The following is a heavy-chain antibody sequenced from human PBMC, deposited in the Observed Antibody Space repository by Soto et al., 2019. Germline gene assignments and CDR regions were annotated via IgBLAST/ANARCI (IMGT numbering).Heavy chain of an antibody. J-gene: IGHJ4*02. CDR1: GYSFTSYW. CDR2: IYPGDSDT. V-gene: IGHV5-51*01. D-gene: IGHD6-13*01. Sequence: PGESLKISCKGSGYSFTSYWIGWVRQVPGKGLEWMGIIYPGDSDTRYSPSFQGQVTISADKSISTAYLQWSSLKASDTAMYYCARSQQLSTYYFDYWGRGTLVTVSS. CDR3: ARSQQLSTYYFDY.